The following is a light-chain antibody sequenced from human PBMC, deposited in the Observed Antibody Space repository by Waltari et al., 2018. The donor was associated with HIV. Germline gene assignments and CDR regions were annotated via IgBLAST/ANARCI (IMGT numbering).Light chain of an antibody. CDR1: QSVLYSSNNKNY. CDR2: WAS. CDR3: QQYYSTPQT. Sequence: DIVMTQSPDSLAVSLGERANINCKSSQSVLYSSNNKNYLAWYQQKPGQPPKLLIYWASALQSGVPDRFSGSGSGTDFTLTISSLQAEDVAVYYCQQYYSTPQTFGQGTKVEIK. J-gene: IGKJ1*01. V-gene: IGKV4-1*01.